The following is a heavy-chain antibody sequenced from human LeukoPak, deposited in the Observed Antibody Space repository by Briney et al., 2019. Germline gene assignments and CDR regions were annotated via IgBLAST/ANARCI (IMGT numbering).Heavy chain of an antibody. J-gene: IGHJ4*02. D-gene: IGHD3-22*01. Sequence: GGSLRLSCAASGFTFSNAWMSWVRQAPGKGLEWVGRIKSKTNGETTEYAAPVKGRFSISRDDSKNTLYLQMISLKVEDTAVYYCTTELVMEAHLDCWGQGTLVTVSS. CDR1: GFTFSNAW. V-gene: IGHV3-15*01. CDR2: IKSKTNGETT. CDR3: TTELVMEAHLDC.